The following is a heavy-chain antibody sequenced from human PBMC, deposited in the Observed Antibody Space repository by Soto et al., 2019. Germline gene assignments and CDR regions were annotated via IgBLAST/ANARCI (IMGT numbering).Heavy chain of an antibody. CDR2: ISYSGTT. D-gene: IGHD4-4*01. CDR1: GDSISSDDYY. J-gene: IGHJ5*01. CDR3: ARSHDYSAYVFDC. V-gene: IGHV4-30-4*01. Sequence: QVQLQESGPGVVKPSQTLSLTCTVSGDSISSDDYYLSWIRQPPGKGLEWIGYISYSGTTSYNPSLKSRVLFSVDTSKKKFSLKLTSVTAADTAVYYWARSHDYSAYVFDCLCQGTLVTVSS.